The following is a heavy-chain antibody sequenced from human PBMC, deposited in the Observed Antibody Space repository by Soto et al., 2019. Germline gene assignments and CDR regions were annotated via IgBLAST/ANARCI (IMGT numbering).Heavy chain of an antibody. J-gene: IGHJ4*02. Sequence: QVQLQESGPGLVKPSETLSLTCTVSGGSVSSGSYYWRWIRQPPGKGLEWIGYIYYSGSTNYNPSLTSRVTISVDTSNNQFSLKLSSVTAADTAVYYCARGNGTQLDYWGQGTLVTVSS. CDR1: GGSVSSGSYY. CDR2: IYYSGST. CDR3: ARGNGTQLDY. D-gene: IGHD2-8*01. V-gene: IGHV4-61*01.